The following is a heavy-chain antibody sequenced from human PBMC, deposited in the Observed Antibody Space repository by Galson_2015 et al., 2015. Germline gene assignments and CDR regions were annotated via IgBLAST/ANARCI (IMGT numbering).Heavy chain of an antibody. D-gene: IGHD5-18*01. CDR3: AKGFVTYSYATNPFDC. Sequence: SLRLSCAASGFSFGNYAMHWVRQAPGKGLEWVSGISWNSASIGYAGSVKGRFTISRDDAKNSLYLQMNSLRPEDTALYYCAKGFVTYSYATNPFDCRGQGTLVTVSS. J-gene: IGHJ4*02. V-gene: IGHV3-9*01. CDR2: ISWNSASI. CDR1: GFSFGNYA.